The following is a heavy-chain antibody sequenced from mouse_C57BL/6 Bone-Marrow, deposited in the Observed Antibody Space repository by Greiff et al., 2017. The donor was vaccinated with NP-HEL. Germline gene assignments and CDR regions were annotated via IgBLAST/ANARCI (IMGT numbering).Heavy chain of an antibody. Sequence: VQLQQSGAELVRPGTSVKMSCKASGYTFTNYWIGWAKQRPGHGLEWIGDIYPGGGYTNYNEKFKGKATLTADKSSSTAYMQFSSLTSEDSAIYYCARRNYGSSYPHWYFDVWGTGTTVTVSS. CDR2: IYPGGGYT. V-gene: IGHV1-63*01. J-gene: IGHJ1*03. CDR3: ARRNYGSSYPHWYFDV. D-gene: IGHD1-1*01. CDR1: GYTFTNYW.